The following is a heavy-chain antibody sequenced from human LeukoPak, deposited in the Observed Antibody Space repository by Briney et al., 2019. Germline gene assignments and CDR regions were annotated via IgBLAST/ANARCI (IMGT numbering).Heavy chain of an antibody. V-gene: IGHV3-7*01. CDR1: GFTFTTYW. Sequence: PGGSLRLSCAASGFTFTTYWMSWVRQAPGKGLEWVANINQDGTGKHYVDTVKGRFTISRDNAKNSLYLQMNSLRVEDTAVYYCAKVAKYYYGSETYYFFEHWGQGTPVTASS. D-gene: IGHD3-10*01. CDR3: AKVAKYYYGSETYYFFEH. CDR2: INQDGTGK. J-gene: IGHJ4*02.